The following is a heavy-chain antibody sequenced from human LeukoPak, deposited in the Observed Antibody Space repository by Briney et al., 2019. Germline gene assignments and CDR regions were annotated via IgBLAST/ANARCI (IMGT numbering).Heavy chain of an antibody. Sequence: GGSLRLSCAASGFTFDDYAMHWVRQVPGEGLEWVSGISWNSGSIGYADSAKGRFTIARDNAKNSLYLQMNSLRAEDTALYYCAKAVGVSTSSIDYWGQGTLVTVSS. D-gene: IGHD2-15*01. V-gene: IGHV3-9*01. CDR3: AKAVGVSTSSIDY. CDR2: ISWNSGSI. J-gene: IGHJ4*02. CDR1: GFTFDDYA.